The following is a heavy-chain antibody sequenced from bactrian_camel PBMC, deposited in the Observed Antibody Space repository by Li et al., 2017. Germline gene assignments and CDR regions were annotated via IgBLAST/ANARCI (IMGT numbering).Heavy chain of an antibody. J-gene: IGHJ4*01. CDR3: ASDHGLECTVVHVDGY. CDR1: DWPTRCMYE. Sequence: HVQLVESGEESAQAGGSLTLSCTTTDWPTRCMYEWAWYRQAPGMQRELVASIGSIGDTLVADSFQGRVTVSRDSAKNTLYLQMNGLKPEDTAMYYCASDHGLECTVVHVDGYWGQGTQVTVS. D-gene: IGHD6*01. V-gene: IGHV3S57*01. CDR2: IGSIGDT.